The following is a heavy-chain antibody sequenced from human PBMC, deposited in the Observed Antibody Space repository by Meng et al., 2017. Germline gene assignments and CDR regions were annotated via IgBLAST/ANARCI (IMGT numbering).Heavy chain of an antibody. Sequence: GGVWRKPGSLGKVSCKASGGPLSRYAISWVRQAPGQGLEWMGGIIPIFGTANYAQKFQGSVTITADESTSTAYMELSSLRSEDTAVYYCARERLDYYDSSGYYLGGFDYWGQGTLVTVSS. V-gene: IGHV1-69*01. CDR1: GGPLSRYA. J-gene: IGHJ4*02. CDR2: IIPIFGTA. CDR3: ARERLDYYDSSGYYLGGFDY. D-gene: IGHD3-22*01.